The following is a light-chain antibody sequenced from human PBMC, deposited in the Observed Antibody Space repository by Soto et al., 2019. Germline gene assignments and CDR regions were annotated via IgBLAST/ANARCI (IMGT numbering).Light chain of an antibody. CDR1: SSDVGGYNF. CDR3: CSYAGTYTPL. V-gene: IGLV2-11*01. Sequence: QSVLTQPRSVSGSPGQSVTISCTGTSSDVGGYNFVSWYQHNPGKAPKLMIFDVSARPSGVPDRFSGSKSANTASLIISGLQAEDEADYYCCSYAGTYTPLFGGGTKLTVL. J-gene: IGLJ2*01. CDR2: DVS.